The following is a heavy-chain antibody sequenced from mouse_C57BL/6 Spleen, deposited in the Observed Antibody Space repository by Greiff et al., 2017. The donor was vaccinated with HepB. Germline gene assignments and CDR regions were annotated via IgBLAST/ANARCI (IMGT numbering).Heavy chain of an antibody. CDR3: ARHHIYYGNWYFDV. J-gene: IGHJ1*03. CDR1: GFTFSDYY. D-gene: IGHD2-1*01. V-gene: IGHV5-12*01. CDR2: ISNGGGST. Sequence: EVKLMESGGGLVQPGGSLKLSCAASGFTFSDYYMYWVRQTPEKRLEWVAYISNGGGSTYYPDTVKGRFTISRDNAKNTLYLQMSRLKSEDTAMYYCARHHIYYGNWYFDVWGTGTTVTVSS.